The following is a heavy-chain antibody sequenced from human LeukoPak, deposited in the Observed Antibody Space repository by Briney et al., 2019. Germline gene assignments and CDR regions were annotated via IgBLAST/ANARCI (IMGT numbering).Heavy chain of an antibody. D-gene: IGHD6-13*01. CDR2: IYYSGST. J-gene: IGHJ4*02. CDR1: GGSISSSSYY. Sequence: SETLSLTCTVSGGSISSSSYYWGWIRQPPGKGLEWIGSIYYSGSTYYNPSLKSRVTISVDTSKNHFSLKLSSVTAADTAVYYCVSKDTSSWHYYFDYWGQGTLVTVAS. CDR3: VSKDTSSWHYYFDY. V-gene: IGHV4-39*02.